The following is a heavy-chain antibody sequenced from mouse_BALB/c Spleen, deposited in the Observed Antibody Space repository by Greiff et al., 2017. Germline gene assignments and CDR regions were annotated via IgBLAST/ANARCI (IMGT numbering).Heavy chain of an antibody. CDR1: GFTFSSYA. J-gene: IGHJ3*01. D-gene: IGHD4-1*01. CDR2: ISSGGSYT. CDR3: ARVLTGSFAY. Sequence: EVQRVESGGGLVKPGGSLKLSCAASGFTFSSYAMSWVRQSPEKRLEWVAEISSGGSYTYYPDTVTGRFTISRDNAKNTLYLEMSSLRSEDTAMYYCARVLTGSFAYWGQGTLVTVSA. V-gene: IGHV5-9-4*01.